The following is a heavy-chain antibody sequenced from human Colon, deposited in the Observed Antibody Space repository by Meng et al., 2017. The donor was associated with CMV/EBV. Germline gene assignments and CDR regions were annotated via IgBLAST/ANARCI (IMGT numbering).Heavy chain of an antibody. V-gene: IGHV3-74*01. Sequence: GESLKISCAASGFAFSGYWMHWARQAPGKGLVWVSRINHDGTYIIYADSVKGRFTVSRDNAKNTLYLQMNTLRAEDTAVYYCARDFEWTFDYWGQGTMVTVSS. CDR3: ARDFEWTFDY. J-gene: IGHJ4*02. CDR2: INHDGTYI. D-gene: IGHD3-3*01. CDR1: GFAFSGYW.